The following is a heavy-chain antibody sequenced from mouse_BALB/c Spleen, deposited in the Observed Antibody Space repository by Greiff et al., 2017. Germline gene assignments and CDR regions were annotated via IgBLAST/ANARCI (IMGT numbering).Heavy chain of an antibody. CDR3: ARGLWSTSGAMDY. V-gene: IGHV14-3*02. CDR2: IDPANGNT. CDR1: GFNIKDTY. J-gene: IGHJ4*01. D-gene: IGHD1-1*02. Sequence: EVQLQQSGAELVKPGASVKLSCTASGFNIKDTYMHWVKQRPEQGLEWIGRIDPANGNTKYDPKFQGKATITADTSSNTAYLQLSSLTSEDTAVYYCARGLWSTSGAMDYWGQGTSVTVSS.